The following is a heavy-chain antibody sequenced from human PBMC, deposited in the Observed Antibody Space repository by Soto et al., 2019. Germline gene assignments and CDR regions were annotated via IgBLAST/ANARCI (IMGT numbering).Heavy chain of an antibody. Sequence: GESLKISCKGSGYSFTSYWIGWVRQMPGKGLEWMGIIYPGVSDTRYSPSFQGQVTISADKSISTAYLQWSSLKASDTAMYYCARRGGGDFWSGYYPYYYYGMDVWGQGTTVTVSS. D-gene: IGHD3-3*01. J-gene: IGHJ6*02. CDR3: ARRGGGDFWSGYYPYYYYGMDV. CDR2: IYPGVSDT. V-gene: IGHV5-51*01. CDR1: GYSFTSYW.